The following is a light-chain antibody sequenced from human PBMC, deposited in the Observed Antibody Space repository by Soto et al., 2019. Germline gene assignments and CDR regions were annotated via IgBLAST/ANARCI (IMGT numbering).Light chain of an antibody. Sequence: QSVLTQPASVSGSPGQSITISCTGTSSDVGGYGSVCWYQQHPGKAPKVMIYGVTNRPSGVFDRFSGSKSGNTASLTLSGLQAEDEADYYCSSFTSSITYVFGTGTKVTVL. CDR3: SSFTSSITYV. J-gene: IGLJ1*01. V-gene: IGLV2-14*01. CDR1: SSDVGGYGS. CDR2: GVT.